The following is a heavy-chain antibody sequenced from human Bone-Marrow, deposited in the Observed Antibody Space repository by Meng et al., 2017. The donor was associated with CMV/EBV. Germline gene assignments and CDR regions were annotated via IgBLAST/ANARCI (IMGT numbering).Heavy chain of an antibody. J-gene: IGHJ5*02. CDR3: AMPSPYSSGYPNWFDP. Sequence: SVKVSCKASGGTFSSYAISWVRQAPGQGLEWMGGIIPIFGTANYAQKFQGRVTITTDESTSTAYMELSSLRSEDTAVYYCAMPSPYSSGYPNWFDPWGQGTLVTVSS. D-gene: IGHD3-22*01. CDR2: IIPIFGTA. CDR1: GGTFSSYA. V-gene: IGHV1-69*05.